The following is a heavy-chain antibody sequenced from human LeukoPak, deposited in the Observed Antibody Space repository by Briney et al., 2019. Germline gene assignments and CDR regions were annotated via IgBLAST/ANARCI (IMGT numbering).Heavy chain of an antibody. CDR3: ARIMNDSSGPSFDY. Sequence: SETLSLTCAVSGGSISNYYWSWIRQPPGKELEWVGYIYYSGTSNYNPSLKSRVTISVDASKNQFSLKLSSVTAADTAVYYCARIMNDSSGPSFDYWGQGTLVTVSS. J-gene: IGHJ4*02. D-gene: IGHD3-22*01. CDR2: IYYSGTS. V-gene: IGHV4-59*01. CDR1: GGSISNYY.